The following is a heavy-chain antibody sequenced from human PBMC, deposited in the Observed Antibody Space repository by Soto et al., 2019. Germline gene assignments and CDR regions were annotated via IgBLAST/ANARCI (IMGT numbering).Heavy chain of an antibody. CDR1: GFSLSGSGMR. Sequence: SGPTLVNPTQTLPLTCTVSGFSLSGSGMRVTWIRQPPGTALVWLARIVWEDTKLYSTSLKTRLTISKDTSKNQVVLTMTNVDPADTGTYYCARAFYGMDVWGQGTTVTVSS. J-gene: IGHJ6*02. V-gene: IGHV2-70*04. CDR2: IVWEDTK. CDR3: ARAFYGMDV.